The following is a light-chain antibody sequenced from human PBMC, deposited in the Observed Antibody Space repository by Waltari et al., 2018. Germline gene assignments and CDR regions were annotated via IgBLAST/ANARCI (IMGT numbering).Light chain of an antibody. CDR2: SAR. CDR1: SANIGNNF. V-gene: IGLV1-44*01. Sequence: QTMLTQPPSASGTPGQRVTLSCSGSSANIGNNFVIWYQQLPETAPKLLIYSARQRPSGVPDRFSASKSGTSASLAISGLQSEDEGLYYCSSWDDSRNTVVFGGGTKLTVL. J-gene: IGLJ2*01. CDR3: SSWDDSRNTVV.